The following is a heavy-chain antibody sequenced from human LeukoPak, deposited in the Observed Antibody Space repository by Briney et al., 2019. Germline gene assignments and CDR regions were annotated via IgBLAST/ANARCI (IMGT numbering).Heavy chain of an antibody. Sequence: SETLSLTCAVSGGSISSSNWWGWVRQPPGKGLEWIGEIYHSGSTNYNPSLKSRVTISVDKSKNQFSLKLSSVTAADSAVYYCARDGGSIAAAVPPRWFDPWGQGTLVTVSS. J-gene: IGHJ5*02. V-gene: IGHV4-4*02. CDR1: GGSISSSNW. CDR3: ARDGGSIAAAVPPRWFDP. D-gene: IGHD6-13*01. CDR2: IYHSGST.